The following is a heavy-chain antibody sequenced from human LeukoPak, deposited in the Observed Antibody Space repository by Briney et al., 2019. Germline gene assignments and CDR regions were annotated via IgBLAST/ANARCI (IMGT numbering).Heavy chain of an antibody. CDR1: GYTLTELS. Sequence: ASVNVSCKVSGYTLTELSMHWVRQAPGKGLEWMGGFDPEDGETIYAQKFQGRVTMTEDTSTDTAYMELSSLRSEDTAVYYCATERRIAARHLGIYYYYYYMDVWGKGTTVTVSS. J-gene: IGHJ6*03. CDR2: FDPEDGET. CDR3: ATERRIAARHLGIYYYYYYMDV. V-gene: IGHV1-24*01. D-gene: IGHD6-6*01.